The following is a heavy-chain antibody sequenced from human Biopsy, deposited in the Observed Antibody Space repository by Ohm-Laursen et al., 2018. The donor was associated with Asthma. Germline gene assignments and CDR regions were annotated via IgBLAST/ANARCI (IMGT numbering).Heavy chain of an antibody. CDR2: INHSGST. V-gene: IGHV4-34*01. D-gene: IGHD3-3*01. J-gene: IGHJ5*02. CDR1: GGSFSAYY. Sequence: SETLSLTCAVYGGSFSAYYWSWIRQPPGKGLEWIAEINHSGSTNYSPSLKSRVTMSVDTSKNQLFLNLSSVTAADTAVYYCARAASTTVFWSGYSHNWFDPWGQGTLVTVSS. CDR3: ARAASTTVFWSGYSHNWFDP.